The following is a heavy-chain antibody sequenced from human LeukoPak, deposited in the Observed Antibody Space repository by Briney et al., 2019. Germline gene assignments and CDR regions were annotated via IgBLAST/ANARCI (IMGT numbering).Heavy chain of an antibody. CDR1: GGTFSSYT. CDR2: IIPILGIA. Sequence: SVKVSCKASGGTFSSYTISWVRQAPGQGLEWMGRIIPILGIANYAQKFQGRVTITADKSTSTAYMELSSLRSEDTAVYYCAREINRRCCSGGSCYSAFDPWGQGTLVTVSS. D-gene: IGHD2-15*01. V-gene: IGHV1-69*04. CDR3: AREINRRCCSGGSCYSAFDP. J-gene: IGHJ5*02.